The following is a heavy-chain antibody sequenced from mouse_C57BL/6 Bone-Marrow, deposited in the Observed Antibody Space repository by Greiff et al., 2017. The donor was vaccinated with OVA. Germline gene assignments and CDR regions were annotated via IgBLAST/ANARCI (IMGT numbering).Heavy chain of an antibody. CDR2: IYPGSGNT. CDR1: GYTFTDYY. CDR3: ARNGRANFDY. Sequence: VQLQQSGAELVRPGASVKLSCKASGYTFTDYYINWVKQRPGQGLEWIARIYPGSGNTYYNEKFKGKATLTAEKSSSTAYMQLSSLTSEDSAVYFCARNGRANFDYWGQGTTLTVSS. D-gene: IGHD1-1*01. V-gene: IGHV1-76*01. J-gene: IGHJ2*01.